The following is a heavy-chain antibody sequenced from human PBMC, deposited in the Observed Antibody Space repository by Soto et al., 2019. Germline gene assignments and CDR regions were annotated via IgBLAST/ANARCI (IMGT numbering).Heavy chain of an antibody. V-gene: IGHV1-69*01. CDR3: ARSMYNWNFDHYYYYGMDV. Sequence: QVQLVQSGAEVKKPGSSVKVSCKASGGTFSSYAISWVRQAPGQGLEWMGGIIPIFGTANYAQKFQGRVTITADESTSTAYIELSSLRPEDTAVYYCARSMYNWNFDHYYYYGMDVWGQGTTVTVSS. D-gene: IGHD1-7*01. CDR1: GGTFSSYA. J-gene: IGHJ6*02. CDR2: IIPIFGTA.